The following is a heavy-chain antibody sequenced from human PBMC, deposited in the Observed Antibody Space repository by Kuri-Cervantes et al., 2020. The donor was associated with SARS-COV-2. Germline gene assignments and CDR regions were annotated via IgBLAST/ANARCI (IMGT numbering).Heavy chain of an antibody. J-gene: IGHJ4*02. CDR3: AKAFLRNYGDYVGYFDY. CDR1: GFTFDDYG. CDR2: ISYDGSHK. D-gene: IGHD4-17*01. V-gene: IGHV3-30*05. Sequence: GGSLRLSCAASGFTFDDYGMSWVRQAPGKGLEWVATISYDGSHKYFPDAVKGRFTISRDNSKNTLSLQMNSLRAEDTAVYYCAKAFLRNYGDYVGYFDYWGQGTLVTVSS.